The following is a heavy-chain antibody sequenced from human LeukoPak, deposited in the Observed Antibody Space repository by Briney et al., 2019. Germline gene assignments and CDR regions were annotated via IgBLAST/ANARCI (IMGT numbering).Heavy chain of an antibody. CDR3: AALHTGTFVDY. Sequence: GGSLRLSCAASGFSFSGYGMHWVRQVPGKGLEWVAFIRYDGIAKFYIDSVKGRFAISRDNSKNTLSLQMNSLRTEDTAVYYCAALHTGTFVDYWGQGTLVTVSS. V-gene: IGHV3-30*02. CDR2: IRYDGIAK. D-gene: IGHD4-17*01. J-gene: IGHJ4*02. CDR1: GFSFSGYG.